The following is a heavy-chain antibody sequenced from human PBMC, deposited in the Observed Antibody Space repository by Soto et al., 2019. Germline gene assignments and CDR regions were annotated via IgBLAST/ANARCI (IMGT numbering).Heavy chain of an antibody. CDR2: IDPSDSYT. Sequence: GESLKISCKGSGYSFTSYWISWVRQMPGKGLEWMGRIDPSDSYTNYSPSFQGHVTISADKSISTAYLQWSSLKASDTAIYYCARQHHVSNSPSWFDPWGQGTLVTVSS. J-gene: IGHJ5*02. CDR1: GYSFTSYW. CDR3: ARQHHVSNSPSWFDP. D-gene: IGHD6-6*01. V-gene: IGHV5-10-1*01.